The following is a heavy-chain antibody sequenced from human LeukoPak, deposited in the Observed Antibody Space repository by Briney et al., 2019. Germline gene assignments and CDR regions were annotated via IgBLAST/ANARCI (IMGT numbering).Heavy chain of an antibody. J-gene: IGHJ6*03. V-gene: IGHV4-34*01. CDR1: GGSFSGYY. Sequence: SETLSLTCAVYGGSFSGYYWSWIRQPPGKGLEWIGEINHSGSTNYNPSLKSRVTISVDTSKNQFSLKLSSVTAADTAVYYCARDETYSSDWQSNHYYYYMDVWGKGTTVTVSS. D-gene: IGHD6-19*01. CDR3: ARDETYSSDWQSNHYYYYMDV. CDR2: INHSGST.